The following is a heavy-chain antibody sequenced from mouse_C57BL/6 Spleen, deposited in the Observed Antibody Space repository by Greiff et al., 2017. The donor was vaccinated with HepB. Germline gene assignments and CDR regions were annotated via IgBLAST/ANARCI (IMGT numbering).Heavy chain of an antibody. Sequence: QVQLKESGPGLVQPSQSLSITCTVSGFSLTSYGVHWVRQSPGKGLEWLGVIWSGGSTDYNAAFISRLSISKDNSKSQVFFKMNSLQADDTAIYYCASKFITTVVGGFDVWGTGTTVTVSS. D-gene: IGHD1-1*01. J-gene: IGHJ1*03. CDR2: IWSGGST. V-gene: IGHV2-2*01. CDR3: ASKFITTVVGGFDV. CDR1: GFSLTSYG.